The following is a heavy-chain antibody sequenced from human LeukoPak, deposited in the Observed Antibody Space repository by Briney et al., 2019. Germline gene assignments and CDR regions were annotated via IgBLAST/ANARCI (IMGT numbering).Heavy chain of an antibody. V-gene: IGHV1-8*01. CDR2: MNPNSGNT. CDR3: AGSHYYGSGSSYGMDV. Sequence: EASVKVSCKASGYTFTSYDINWVRQATGQGLEWMGWMNPNSGNTGYAQKFQGRVTMTRNTSISTAYMELSRLRSEDTAVYYCAGSHYYGSGSSYGMDVWGQGTTVTVSS. J-gene: IGHJ6*02. CDR1: GYTFTSYD. D-gene: IGHD3-10*01.